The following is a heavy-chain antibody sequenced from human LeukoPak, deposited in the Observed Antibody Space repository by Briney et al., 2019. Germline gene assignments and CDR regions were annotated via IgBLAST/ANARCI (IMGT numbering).Heavy chain of an antibody. CDR1: GGSFSGCY. J-gene: IGHJ4*02. CDR3: ARVGGGYDGYFDY. V-gene: IGHV4-59*01. CDR2: VFYSGNT. Sequence: KPSETLSLTCAVYGGSFSGCYWSWIRQPPGKGLEWIGYVFYSGNTNYNPSLKSRVTISVDTPKNHFYLKLSSVTAADTAMYYCARVGGGYDGYFDYWGQGTLVTVSS. D-gene: IGHD5-12*01.